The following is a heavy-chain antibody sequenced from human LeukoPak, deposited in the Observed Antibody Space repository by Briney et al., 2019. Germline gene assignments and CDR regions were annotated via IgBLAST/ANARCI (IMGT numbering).Heavy chain of an antibody. J-gene: IGHJ4*02. CDR2: IYYNGNT. Sequence: PSETLSRTCTVSGGSISSYYWSWIRQPPGKGLEWIGYIYYNGNTNYNPSLKRRVTMSVDTSRNQFSLKLTSVTAADTAVYYCASLDYWGQGTLVTVSS. CDR3: ASLDY. V-gene: IGHV4-59*01. CDR1: GGSISSYY.